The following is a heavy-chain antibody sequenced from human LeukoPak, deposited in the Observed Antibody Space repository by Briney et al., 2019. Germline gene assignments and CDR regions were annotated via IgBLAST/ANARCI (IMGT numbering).Heavy chain of an antibody. CDR1: GFTFSSYW. CDR3: ARDKAYYDFWSGCDTGFGP. Sequence: PGGSLRVSCAASGFTFSSYWMSRVRQAPGKGLEWVANIKQDGSEKYYVDSVKGRFTISRDNAKNSLYLQMNSLRAEDTAVYYCARDKAYYDFWSGCDTGFGPWGQGTLVTVSS. V-gene: IGHV3-7*01. J-gene: IGHJ5*02. CDR2: IKQDGSEK. D-gene: IGHD3-3*01.